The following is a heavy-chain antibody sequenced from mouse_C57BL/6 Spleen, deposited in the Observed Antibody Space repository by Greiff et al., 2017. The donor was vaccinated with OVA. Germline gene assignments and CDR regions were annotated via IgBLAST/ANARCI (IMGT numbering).Heavy chain of an antibody. Sequence: VQLQQSGPELVKPGASVKIPCKASGYTFTDYNMDWVKQSHGKSLEWIGDINPNNGGTIYNQKFKGKATVTVDKSSSTAYMELRSLTSEDTAVYYCARHYGHWYFDVWGTGTTVTVSS. J-gene: IGHJ1*03. CDR2: INPNNGGT. CDR3: ARHYGHWYFDV. CDR1: GYTFTDYN. D-gene: IGHD1-1*01. V-gene: IGHV1-18*01.